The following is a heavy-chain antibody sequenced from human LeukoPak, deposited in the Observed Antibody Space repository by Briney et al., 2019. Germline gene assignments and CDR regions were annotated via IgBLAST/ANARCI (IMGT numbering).Heavy chain of an antibody. Sequence: PSETLSLTCTVSGGSISSYYWSWLRQPAGKGLEWIGRIYTSGSTNYNPFLKSRVTMSVDTSKNQFSLKLSSVTAADTAVYYCARGEEDPRFLEWNWFDPWGQGTLVTVSS. CDR3: ARGEEDPRFLEWNWFDP. CDR2: IYTSGST. J-gene: IGHJ5*02. D-gene: IGHD3-3*01. CDR1: GGSISSYY. V-gene: IGHV4-4*07.